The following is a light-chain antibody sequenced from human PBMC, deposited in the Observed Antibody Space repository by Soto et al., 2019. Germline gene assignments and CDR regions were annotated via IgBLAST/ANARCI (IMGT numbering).Light chain of an antibody. V-gene: IGKV1-9*01. Sequence: IQLTQFPSSLSASIGDRVTITCRASQGIRNYLAWYQQKPGKAPILLIYDSSTLLSGVPSRFGGRGSGTDFTLTISSLQPEDYATYYCQQRNSYPVTFGQGTRLEIK. CDR1: QGIRNY. J-gene: IGKJ5*01. CDR3: QQRNSYPVT. CDR2: DSS.